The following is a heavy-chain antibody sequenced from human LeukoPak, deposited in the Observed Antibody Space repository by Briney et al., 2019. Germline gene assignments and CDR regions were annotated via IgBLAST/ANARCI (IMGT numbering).Heavy chain of an antibody. J-gene: IGHJ4*02. V-gene: IGHV1-18*01. CDR3: ARDEWLYSSSSRNY. Sequence: GASVKVSCKASGYTFTSYGISWVRQAPGQGLEWMGWISAYNGNTNYAQKLQGRVTMTTDTSTSTAYMELRSLRSDDTAVYYCARDEWLYSSSSRNYWGQGTLVTVSS. CDR2: ISAYNGNT. D-gene: IGHD6-6*01. CDR1: GYTFTSYG.